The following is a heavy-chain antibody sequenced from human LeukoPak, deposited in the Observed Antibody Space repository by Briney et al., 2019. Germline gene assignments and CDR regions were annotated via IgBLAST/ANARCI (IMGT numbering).Heavy chain of an antibody. Sequence: SVKVSCKASGGTFSSYAISWVRQAPGQGLEWMGGIIPIFGTANYAQKFQGRVTITADKSTSTAYMELSSLRSEDTAVYYCAKGGDTWGYGDYYYYYMDVWGKGTTVTISS. D-gene: IGHD3-10*01. CDR1: GGTFSSYA. CDR3: AKGGDTWGYGDYYYYYMDV. V-gene: IGHV1-69*06. CDR2: IIPIFGTA. J-gene: IGHJ6*03.